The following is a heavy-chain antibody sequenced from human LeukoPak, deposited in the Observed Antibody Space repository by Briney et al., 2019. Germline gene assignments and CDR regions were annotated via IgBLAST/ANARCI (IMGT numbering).Heavy chain of an antibody. J-gene: IGHJ5*02. CDR2: IYYSGST. D-gene: IGHD3-22*01. Sequence: SETLSLTCTVSGVSVSGGSYYWSWIRQPPGKGLEWIGYIYYSGSTNYNPSLKSRVTISVDTSKNQFSLKLSSVTAADTAVYYCARAHIVGSSGSTNWFDPWGQGTLVTVSS. CDR1: GVSVSGGSYY. V-gene: IGHV4-61*01. CDR3: ARAHIVGSSGSTNWFDP.